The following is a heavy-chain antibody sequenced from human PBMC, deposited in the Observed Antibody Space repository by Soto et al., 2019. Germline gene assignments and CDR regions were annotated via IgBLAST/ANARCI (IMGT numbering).Heavy chain of an antibody. CDR2: INSDGSST. CDR1: GFTFSSYW. D-gene: IGHD2-2*01. V-gene: IGHV3-74*01. Sequence: PVGSLRLSCAASGFTFSSYWMHWVRQAPGKGLVWVSRINSDGSSTSYADSVKGRFTISRDNAKNTLYLQMNSLRAEDTAVYYCASPIGYCSSTSCYPYYYGMDVCGQGTTVTVSS. CDR3: ASPIGYCSSTSCYPYYYGMDV. J-gene: IGHJ6*02.